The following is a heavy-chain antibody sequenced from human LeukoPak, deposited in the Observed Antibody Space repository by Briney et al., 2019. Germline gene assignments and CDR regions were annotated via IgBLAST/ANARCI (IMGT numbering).Heavy chain of an antibody. Sequence: SQTLSLTCTVSGGSISSGGYYWSWIRQHPGKDLEWIGSIYHSGSTYYNPSLKSRVTISVDTSKNQFSLKLSSVTAADTAVYYCARVIDIPYYYGMDVWGKGTTVTVSS. V-gene: IGHV4-31*03. CDR1: GGSISSGGYY. CDR2: IYHSGST. J-gene: IGHJ6*04. CDR3: ARVIDIPYYYGMDV. D-gene: IGHD3-16*02.